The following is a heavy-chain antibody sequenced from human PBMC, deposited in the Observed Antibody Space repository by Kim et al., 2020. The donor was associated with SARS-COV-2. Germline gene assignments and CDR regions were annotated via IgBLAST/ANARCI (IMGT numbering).Heavy chain of an antibody. J-gene: IGHJ3*02. V-gene: IGHV1-45*02. Sequence: NYAQKFQDRVTITRDRSMSTAYMELSSLRSEDTAMYYCASPMYDSNAFDIWGQGTMVTVSS. CDR3: ASPMYDSNAFDI. D-gene: IGHD3-22*01.